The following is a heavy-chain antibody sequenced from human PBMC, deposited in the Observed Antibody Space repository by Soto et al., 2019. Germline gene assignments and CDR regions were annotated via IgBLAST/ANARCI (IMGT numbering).Heavy chain of an antibody. CDR3: ALSSGGGLGCIILWFKCFAH. CDR1: VDTFTIYY. J-gene: IGHJ4*01. CDR2: INPNGGST. V-gene: IGHV1-46*01. D-gene: IGHD3-10*01. Sequence: ASGKVCCNAPVDTFTIYYIHWVRQAHGHGLEWMGIINPNGGSTRFAQTFQGRVTMTRDTSMSTVYMELRSLRSEDTAIYYCALSSGGGLGCIILWFKCFAHWGHVPMFTVS.